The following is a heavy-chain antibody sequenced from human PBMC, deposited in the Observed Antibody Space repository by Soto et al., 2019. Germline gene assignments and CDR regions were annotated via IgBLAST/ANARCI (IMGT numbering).Heavy chain of an antibody. CDR1: GGTFSSYA. D-gene: IGHD1-26*01. V-gene: IGHV1-69*01. Sequence: QVQLVQSGAEVKKPGSSVKVSCKASGGTFSSYAISWVRQAPGQGLEWMGGIIPIFGTANYAQKFQGRVTITADDSTSTAYMELSSLRSENTAVDYCARDGRNKWAHNYGMDVWGQGTTVTVSS. J-gene: IGHJ6*02. CDR3: ARDGRNKWAHNYGMDV. CDR2: IIPIFGTA.